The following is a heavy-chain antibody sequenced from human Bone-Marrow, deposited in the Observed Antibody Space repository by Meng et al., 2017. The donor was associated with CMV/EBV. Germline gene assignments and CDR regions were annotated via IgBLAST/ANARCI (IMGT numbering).Heavy chain of an antibody. CDR3: AKDKSECSSTSCYTTYYYYGMDV. CDR2: ISWNSGSI. Sequence: SQKISCAASGFTFDDYAMHWVRQAPGKGLEWVSGISWNSGSIGYADSVKGRFTISRDNAKNSLYLQMNSLRAEDTALYYCAKDKSECSSTSCYTTYYYYGMDVWGQGTTVTVSS. J-gene: IGHJ6*02. D-gene: IGHD2-2*02. V-gene: IGHV3-9*01. CDR1: GFTFDDYA.